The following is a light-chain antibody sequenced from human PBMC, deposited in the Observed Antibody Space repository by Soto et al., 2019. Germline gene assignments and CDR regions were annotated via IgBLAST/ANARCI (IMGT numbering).Light chain of an antibody. CDR2: EVS. V-gene: IGLV2-8*01. CDR1: SSDVGGYNY. Sequence: QSVLTQPPSASGSPGQSVTISCTGTSSDVGGYNYVSWYQQNPGKAPKLMIYEVSKRPSGVPDRFSGSKSGNTASLTVSGLQAEDEADYYCNSYTTSNTFVFGSGTKVTVL. J-gene: IGLJ1*01. CDR3: NSYTTSNTFV.